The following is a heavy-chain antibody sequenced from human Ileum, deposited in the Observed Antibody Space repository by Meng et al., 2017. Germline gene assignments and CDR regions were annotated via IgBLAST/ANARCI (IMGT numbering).Heavy chain of an antibody. V-gene: IGHV4-4*02. J-gene: IGHJ4*02. CDR2: IFHGGTT. CDR3: ARGIGDIRVGFDY. D-gene: IGHD5-12*01. CDR1: GDSISSGNW. Sequence: QGQPQESGPGLVKPSGTLSLTCAVSGDSISSGNWWNWVRQSPGKGLEWIGEIFHGGTTNYNPSLKNRVTLLMDKSKNQFSLQLTSVTAADTAVFYCARGIGDIRVGFDYWGQGILVTASS.